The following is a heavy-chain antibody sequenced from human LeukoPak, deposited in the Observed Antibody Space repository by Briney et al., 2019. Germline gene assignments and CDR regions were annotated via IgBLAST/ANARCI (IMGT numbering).Heavy chain of an antibody. D-gene: IGHD2-2*01. V-gene: IGHV4-59*01. J-gene: IGHJ6*03. CDR3: ARDSPSYCSSTSCYYYYMDV. Sequence: SSETLSLTCTVSGGSISSYYWSWIRQPPGKGLEWIGYIYYSGSTNYNPSLKSRVTISVDTSKNQFSLKLSSVTAADTAVYYCARDSPSYCSSTSCYYYYMDVWGKGTTVTVSS. CDR2: IYYSGST. CDR1: GGSISSYY.